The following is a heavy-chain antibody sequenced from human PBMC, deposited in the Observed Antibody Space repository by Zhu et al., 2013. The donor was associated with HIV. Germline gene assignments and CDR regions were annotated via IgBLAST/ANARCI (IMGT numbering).Heavy chain of an antibody. CDR3: ARGYCSGGTCYSRFFDS. D-gene: IGHD2-15*01. CDR1: GGSVTNYY. V-gene: IGHV4-59*02. CDR2: IFSSGST. Sequence: QVQLQESGPGLVKPSETLSLTCTVSGGSVTNYYWSWIRQPPGEGLEWIGYIFSSGSTNYNPSLKSRVTISVDTSKNQFSLKLTSVTAADTAVYFCARGYCSGGTCYSRFFDSWGQGTLVTVSS. J-gene: IGHJ4*02.